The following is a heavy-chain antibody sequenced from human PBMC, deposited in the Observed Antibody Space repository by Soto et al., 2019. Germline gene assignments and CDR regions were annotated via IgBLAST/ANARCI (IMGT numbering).Heavy chain of an antibody. J-gene: IGHJ4*02. D-gene: IGHD5-18*01. Sequence: ASVKVSSKASGYTFTNYGLSWVRQAPGQGLEWMGWINVYNGNTKYAQKVQGRVTMTTDTSTSTAYMELRSLRSDDTAVYYCKRTPWYGYTGYYFDSWGQGILVTVS. V-gene: IGHV1-18*01. CDR2: INVYNGNT. CDR3: KRTPWYGYTGYYFDS. CDR1: GYTFTNYG.